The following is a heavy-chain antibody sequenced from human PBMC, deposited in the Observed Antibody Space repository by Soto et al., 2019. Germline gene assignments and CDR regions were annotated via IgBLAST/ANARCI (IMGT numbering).Heavy chain of an antibody. CDR2: ILPVSAPP. V-gene: IGHV1-69*13. Sequence: SVKVSCKASGGTLNNYAINWVRQAPGQGLEWMGGILPVSAPPDYAQKFQGRVSITADQSTSTVYMELSRLKSDDTAVYFCATDANYDVSSSFWGQGTLVTVSS. D-gene: IGHD3-3*01. CDR3: ATDANYDVSSSF. J-gene: IGHJ4*02. CDR1: GGTLNNYA.